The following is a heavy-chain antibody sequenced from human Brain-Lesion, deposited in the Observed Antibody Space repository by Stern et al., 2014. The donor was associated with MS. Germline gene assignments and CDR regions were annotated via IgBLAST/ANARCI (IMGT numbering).Heavy chain of an antibody. CDR3: ARRRGGNSGNWFDP. V-gene: IGHV5-51*01. CDR1: GYSFTSYW. D-gene: IGHD4-23*01. J-gene: IGHJ5*02. Sequence: EVQLVESGAEVKKPGESLKISCKGSGYSFTSYWIGWVRQMPGKGLEWMGIIYPGDSDNRCSPACQGQGTLSADKSLRTAYLQWSSLKASDTAMYYCARRRGGNSGNWFDPWGQGTLVTVSS. CDR2: IYPGDSDN.